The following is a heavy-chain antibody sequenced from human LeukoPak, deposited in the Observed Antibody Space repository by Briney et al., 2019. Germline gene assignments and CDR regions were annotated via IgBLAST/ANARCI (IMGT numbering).Heavy chain of an antibody. V-gene: IGHV4-4*07. J-gene: IGHJ6*03. CDR2: IYTSGGT. CDR1: GASITNYY. D-gene: IGHD6-6*01. CDR3: ARSIVARPNYYYYLDV. Sequence: SETLSLTCTVSGASITNYYWNWIRQPAGKGLEWIGRIYTSGGTNYNPSLKTRVAMSVDTSKNHFSLELNSVTAADTAVFYCARSIVARPNYYYYLDVWGKGITVTVSS.